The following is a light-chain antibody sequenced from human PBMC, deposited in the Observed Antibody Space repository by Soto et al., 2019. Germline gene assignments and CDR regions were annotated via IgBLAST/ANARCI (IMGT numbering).Light chain of an antibody. CDR2: GAS. Sequence: EIVLAHSPGTLSLSPGEIATLSGGASQSVSNNYLAWYQQKPGQAPRLLIYGASNRATGIPDRFSGSGSGTDFTLTISRLEPEDFAVYYCQQYGSSGTFGQGTKVDIK. CDR1: QSVSNNY. J-gene: IGKJ1*01. V-gene: IGKV3-20*01. CDR3: QQYGSSGT.